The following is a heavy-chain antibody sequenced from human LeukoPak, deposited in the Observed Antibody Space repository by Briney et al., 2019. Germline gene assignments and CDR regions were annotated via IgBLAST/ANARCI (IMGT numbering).Heavy chain of an antibody. D-gene: IGHD3-22*01. CDR3: ARVPTPYYYDSSGYYYFDY. CDR1: GFTFSDYY. CDR2: ISSSGSTI. V-gene: IGHV3-11*01. Sequence: PGGSLRLSCAASGFTFSDYYMSWIRQAPGKGLEWVSYISSSGSTIYYADSVKGRFTISRDNAKNSLYLQMNSLRAEDTAVYYCARVPTPYYYDSSGYYYFDYWGQGTLVTVSS. J-gene: IGHJ4*02.